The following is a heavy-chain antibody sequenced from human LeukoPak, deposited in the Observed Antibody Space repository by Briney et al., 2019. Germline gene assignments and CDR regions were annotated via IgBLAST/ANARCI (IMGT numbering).Heavy chain of an antibody. V-gene: IGHV3-7*04. CDR3: ARARYCSGGSCFVDY. CDR2: IKQDGSEK. Sequence: GGSLTLSCAASGFTFSSYWMSWVRQAPGKGLEWVANIKQDGSEKYYVDSVKGRFTISRDNAKNSLYLQMNSLRAEDTAVYYCARARYCSGGSCFVDYWGQGTLVTVSS. D-gene: IGHD2-15*01. CDR1: GFTFSSYW. J-gene: IGHJ4*02.